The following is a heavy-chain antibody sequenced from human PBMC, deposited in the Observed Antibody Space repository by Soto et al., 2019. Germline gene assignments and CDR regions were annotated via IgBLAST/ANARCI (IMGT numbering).Heavy chain of an antibody. D-gene: IGHD3-10*01. CDR2: INHSGST. Sequence: SETLSLTCAVYGGSFSGYYWSWIRQPPGKGLEWIGEINHSGSTNYNPSLKSRVTISVDTSKNQFSLKLSSVTAADTAVYYCARAGGRAAYYYYYYGMDVWGQGTTVTVSS. CDR1: GGSFSGYY. V-gene: IGHV4-34*01. CDR3: ARAGGRAAYYYYYYGMDV. J-gene: IGHJ6*02.